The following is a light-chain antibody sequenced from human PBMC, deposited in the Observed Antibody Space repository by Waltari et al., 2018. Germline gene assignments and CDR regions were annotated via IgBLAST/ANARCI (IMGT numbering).Light chain of an antibody. CDR2: KDS. CDR1: VLAKSY. CDR3: YSVDDNKRV. V-gene: IGLV3-27*01. J-gene: IGLJ2*01. Sequence: SYELTQPSSVSVSPGQTARITCSGDVLAKSYTRWFQQKPGQAPVLVIYKDSERPSGTTVTLTISGAQVEDEADYYCYSVDDNKRVFGGGTKLTVL.